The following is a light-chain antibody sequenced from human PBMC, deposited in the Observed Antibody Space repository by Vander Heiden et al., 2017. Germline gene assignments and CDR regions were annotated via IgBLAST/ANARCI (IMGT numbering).Light chain of an antibody. V-gene: IGKV1-33*01. CDR2: DAS. CDR1: QDISNY. Sequence: DIQITPSPSSLSASVGDRVTITCQASQDISNYLNWYQQRPGKAPKLLIYDASDLETGVPSRFSGSGSGTYFTFTISSLQPEDVATYYCQQYDSLPLTFGGGTKVEIK. CDR3: QQYDSLPLT. J-gene: IGKJ4*01.